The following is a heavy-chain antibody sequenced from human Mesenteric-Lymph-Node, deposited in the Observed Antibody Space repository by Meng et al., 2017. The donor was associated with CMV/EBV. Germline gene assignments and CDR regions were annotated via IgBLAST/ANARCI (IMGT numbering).Heavy chain of an antibody. J-gene: IGHJ4*02. CDR2: IYYRGAT. CDR1: GGSISGYY. CDR3: AREDRGYDYFDY. D-gene: IGHD3-22*01. Sequence: SETLSLTCTVSGGSISGYYWSWIRQPPGKGLEWIGYIYYRGATNYNPSLRDRASISVDMSKNQFSLSLSSVSAADTAIYYCAREDRGYDYFDYWGQGTLVTVSS. V-gene: IGHV4-59*01.